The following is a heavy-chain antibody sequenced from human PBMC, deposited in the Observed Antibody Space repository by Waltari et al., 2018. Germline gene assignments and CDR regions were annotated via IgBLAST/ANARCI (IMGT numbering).Heavy chain of an antibody. CDR2: SSAYTGNR. CDR1: GYTFTSYG. J-gene: IGHJ6*02. V-gene: IGHV1-18*01. CDR3: ARGGLELGSAYHYNGMDV. Sequence: QVQLVQSGAEVKKPGASVKVSCKASGYTFTSYGIGWVRQAPGKGLEWVGWSSAYTGNRYVAPRVQSRLTLTTDSSTTTAYMELTSLTFDDTAVYYCARGGLELGSAYHYNGMDVWGQGTTVIVS. D-gene: IGHD2-2*01.